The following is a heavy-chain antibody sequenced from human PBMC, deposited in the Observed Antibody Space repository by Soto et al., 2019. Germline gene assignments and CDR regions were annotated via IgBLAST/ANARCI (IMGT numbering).Heavy chain of an antibody. CDR3: ASPQICISTSCYYGMDV. CDR1: GGTFSSYA. CDR2: IIPICGTA. V-gene: IGHV1-69*12. Sequence: QVQLVQSGAEVKKPGSSVKVSCKASGGTFSSYAISWVRQAPGQGLEWMGGIIPICGTANYAQKFQGRVTITADESTGTAYTELSSLRSEETAVYYCASPQICISTSCYYGMDVWGQGTTVTVSS. D-gene: IGHD2-2*01. J-gene: IGHJ6*02.